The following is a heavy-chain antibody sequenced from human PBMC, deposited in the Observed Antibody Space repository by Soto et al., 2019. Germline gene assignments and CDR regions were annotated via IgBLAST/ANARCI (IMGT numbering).Heavy chain of an antibody. J-gene: IGHJ4*02. CDR2: IYHSGNT. CDR1: VGSITTGGSY. Sequence: KAAETLCLSCTVSVGSITTGGSYWSWIRQHPGKGLEWIGNIYHSGNTYYNPSLKSRLTISVDTSKNHFSLMVDSVTAADTAVYYCARARFQVLYGKPYFDSWGQGTMVTVSS. CDR3: ARARFQVLYGKPYFDS. V-gene: IGHV4-31*03. D-gene: IGHD2-2*02.